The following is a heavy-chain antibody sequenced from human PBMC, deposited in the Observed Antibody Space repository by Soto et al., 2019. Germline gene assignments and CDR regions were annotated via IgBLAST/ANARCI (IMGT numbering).Heavy chain of an antibody. D-gene: IGHD3-3*01. CDR1: GFTFTSTA. CDR3: AKLPGTIFGVSRSD. V-gene: IGHV3-23*01. Sequence: HPGGSLRLSCAASGFTFTSTAMSWVRQAPGKGLEWVSTFRESGGTTYYADSVKGRFTVSRDNSKNMLYLQMNSLRAEDTAIYYCAKLPGTIFGVSRSDWGQGTQVTVSS. CDR2: FRESGGTT. J-gene: IGHJ4*02.